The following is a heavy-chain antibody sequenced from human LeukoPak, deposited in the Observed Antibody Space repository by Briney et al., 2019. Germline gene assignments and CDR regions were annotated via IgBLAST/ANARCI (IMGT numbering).Heavy chain of an antibody. CDR3: ARVAFVYEGDWLRHPLDI. J-gene: IGHJ3*02. V-gene: IGHV4-59*01. CDR2: IYHRGST. D-gene: IGHD2-21*02. Sequence: KASETLSLTCTVSGVSISDYYWSWIRQPPGKGLEWIGYIYHRGSTNYNPSLTSRVTISVDTSKNQLSLKLNSVTAADTAVYYCARVAFVYEGDWLRHPLDIWGQGTMVTVSS. CDR1: GVSISDYY.